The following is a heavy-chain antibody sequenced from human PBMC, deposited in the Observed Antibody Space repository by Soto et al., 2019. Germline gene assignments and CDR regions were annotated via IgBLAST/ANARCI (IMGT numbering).Heavy chain of an antibody. CDR3: ARDTAFVASGLFDP. Sequence: GGSLRLSCVASGFTFSDYYMTWIRQAPGKGLEWVSHISGSGTSIYYADSVKGRFTISRDNANKSLYLHMNSLRVEDTAVYYCARDTAFVASGLFDPWGQGTLVTVSS. D-gene: IGHD3-22*01. V-gene: IGHV3-11*01. CDR1: GFTFSDYY. J-gene: IGHJ5*02. CDR2: ISGSGTSI.